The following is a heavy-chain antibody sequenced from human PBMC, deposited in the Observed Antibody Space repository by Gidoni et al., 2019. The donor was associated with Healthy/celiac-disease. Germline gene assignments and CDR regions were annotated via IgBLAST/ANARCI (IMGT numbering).Heavy chain of an antibody. CDR2: ISGSGGST. V-gene: IGHV3-23*04. Sequence: VQLVESGGGLVQPGGSLQLSGSASGFLFSSYAMSWVRQAPGKGLEWVSAISGSGGSTYYADSVKGRFTISRDNSKNTLYLQMNSLRAEDTAVYYCAKDFRRIAMAGIFDYWGQGTLVTVSS. CDR1: GFLFSSYA. J-gene: IGHJ4*02. CDR3: AKDFRRIAMAGIFDY. D-gene: IGHD6-19*01.